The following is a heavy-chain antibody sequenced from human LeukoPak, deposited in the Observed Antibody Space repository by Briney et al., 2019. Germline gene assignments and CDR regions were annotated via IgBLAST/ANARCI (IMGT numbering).Heavy chain of an antibody. Sequence: PSETLSLTCAVSGGSVSSGSYYWSWIRQPPGKGLEWIGYIYYSGSTNYNPSLKSRVTISVDTSKNQFSLKLSSVTAADTAVYYCARHRDRAHDAFDIWGQGTMVTVSS. CDR2: IYYSGST. V-gene: IGHV4-61*01. J-gene: IGHJ3*02. D-gene: IGHD1-14*01. CDR3: ARHRDRAHDAFDI. CDR1: GGSVSSGSYY.